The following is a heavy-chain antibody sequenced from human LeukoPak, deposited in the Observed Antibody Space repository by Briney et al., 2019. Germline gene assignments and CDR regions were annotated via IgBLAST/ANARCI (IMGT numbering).Heavy chain of an antibody. V-gene: IGHV4-30-4*08. Sequence: PSETLSLTCTVSGGSISSGDYYWSWIRHPPGKALGWIGYIYYSGSTYYNPSLKSRVTISVDTSKNQFSLKLSSVTAADTAVYYCARDGYSYGYGWYFDLWGRGTLVTVSS. CDR1: GGSISSGDYY. CDR3: ARDGYSYGYGWYFDL. J-gene: IGHJ2*01. D-gene: IGHD5-18*01. CDR2: IYYSGST.